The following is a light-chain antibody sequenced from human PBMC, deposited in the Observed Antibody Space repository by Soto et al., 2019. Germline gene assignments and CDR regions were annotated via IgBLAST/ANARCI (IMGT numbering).Light chain of an antibody. CDR3: QQYNKWPPVT. Sequence: ETVMTQSPAALSVSPGERATLSCRASQSVSSNVAWYQQTPGQAPRLLIYGASTRAAGIPDRFSGSGSGTEFTLTISSLQSEDFAVYYCQQYNKWPPVTFGQGTRMDIK. J-gene: IGKJ5*01. CDR2: GAS. V-gene: IGKV3-15*01. CDR1: QSVSSN.